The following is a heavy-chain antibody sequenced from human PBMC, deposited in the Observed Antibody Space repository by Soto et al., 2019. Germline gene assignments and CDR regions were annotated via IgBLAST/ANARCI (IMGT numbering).Heavy chain of an antibody. V-gene: IGHV5-51*01. CDR3: ARVWEMATVAACVY. Sequence: GESLKISCRVSGYTFTNYWIAWVRQMPGKGLEWMGIIYPGDSDTRYSPSFQGQVTISVDKSINTASLQWSSLKASDSAMYYCARVWEMATVAACVYWGQGTLVTVPQ. CDR2: IYPGDSDT. D-gene: IGHD6-13*01. CDR1: GYTFTNYW. J-gene: IGHJ4*02.